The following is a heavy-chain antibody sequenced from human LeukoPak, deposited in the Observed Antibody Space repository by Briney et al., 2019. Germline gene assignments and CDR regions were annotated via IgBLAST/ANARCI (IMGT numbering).Heavy chain of an antibody. CDR2: IIPIFGTA. Sequence: ASVMVSCKASGYTFTSYDINWVRQATGQGLEWMGGIIPIFGTANYAQKFQGRVTITADESTSIAYMELSSLRSEDTAVYYCARVPRYCSSTSCPYGNWFDPWGQGTLVTVSS. CDR1: GYTFTSYD. J-gene: IGHJ5*02. D-gene: IGHD2-2*01. V-gene: IGHV1-69*13. CDR3: ARVPRYCSSTSCPYGNWFDP.